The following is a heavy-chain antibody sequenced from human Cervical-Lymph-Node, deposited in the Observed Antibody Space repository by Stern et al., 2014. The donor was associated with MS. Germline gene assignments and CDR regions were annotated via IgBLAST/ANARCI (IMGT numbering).Heavy chain of an antibody. D-gene: IGHD2-15*01. CDR1: GFTFSSYG. Sequence: VQLVESGGGVVQPGRSLRLSCAASGFTFSSYGMHWVRQAPGKGLEWVAVIWYDGSNKYYADSLKGRFTISRDNSKNTLYLQMNSLRAEDTAVYYCARDRHDLGYCSGGSCYLPDYWGQGTLVTVSS. J-gene: IGHJ4*02. V-gene: IGHV3-33*01. CDR3: ARDRHDLGYCSGGSCYLPDY. CDR2: IWYDGSNK.